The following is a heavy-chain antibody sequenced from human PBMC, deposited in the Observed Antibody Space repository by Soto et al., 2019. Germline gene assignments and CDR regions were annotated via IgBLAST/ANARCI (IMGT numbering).Heavy chain of an antibody. D-gene: IGHD2-8*01. CDR2: FDPEDGET. V-gene: IGHV1-24*01. Sequence: ASVKVSCKVSGYTLTELSMHCVRQAPGKGLEWMGGFDPEDGETIYAQKFQGRVTMTEDTSTDTAYMELSSLRSEDTAVYYCATDPGYCTNGVCYTSRGAEYWGQGTLVTVSS. CDR1: GYTLTELS. J-gene: IGHJ4*02. CDR3: ATDPGYCTNGVCYTSRGAEY.